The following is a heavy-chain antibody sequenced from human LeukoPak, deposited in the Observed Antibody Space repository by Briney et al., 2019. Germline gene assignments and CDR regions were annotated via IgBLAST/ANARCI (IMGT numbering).Heavy chain of an antibody. J-gene: IGHJ4*02. Sequence: PGGSLRLSCAASGFTFSSYGMHWVRQAPGKELEWVAVISYDGSNKYYADSVKGRFTISRDNSKNTLYLQMNSLRAEDTAVYYCAKDHYDSSGYYFDYWGQGTLVTVSS. CDR3: AKDHYDSSGYYFDY. V-gene: IGHV3-30*18. CDR1: GFTFSSYG. D-gene: IGHD3-22*01. CDR2: ISYDGSNK.